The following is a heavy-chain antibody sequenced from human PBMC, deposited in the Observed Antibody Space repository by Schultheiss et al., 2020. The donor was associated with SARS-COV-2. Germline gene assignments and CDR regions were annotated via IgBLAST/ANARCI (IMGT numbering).Heavy chain of an antibody. CDR2: INHSGST. D-gene: IGHD4-17*01. J-gene: IGHJ6*02. CDR3: ARDSAVTEDYYYGMDV. V-gene: IGHV4-34*01. CDR1: GGSISSYY. Sequence: SETLSLTCTVSGGSISSYYWSWIRQPPGKGLEWTGEINHSGSTNYNPSLKSRVTISVDKSKNQFSLKLSSVTAADTAVYYCARDSAVTEDYYYGMDVWGQGTTVTVSS.